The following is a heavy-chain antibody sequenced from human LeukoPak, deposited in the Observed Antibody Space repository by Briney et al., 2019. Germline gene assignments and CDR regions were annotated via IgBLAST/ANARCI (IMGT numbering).Heavy chain of an antibody. CDR1: VYTYTDYY. CDR2: INPNSGGT. V-gene: IGHV1-2*02. J-gene: IGHJ5*02. D-gene: IGHD6-6*01. Sequence: GAAVKDSFKASVYTYTDYYMHWVRQAPGQGLEWMGWINPNSGGTNYAQKFQGRVTMTRDTSISTAYMELSRLRSDDTAVYYCARDVFGGSSYTWFDPWGQGTLVTVSS. CDR3: ARDVFGGSSYTWFDP.